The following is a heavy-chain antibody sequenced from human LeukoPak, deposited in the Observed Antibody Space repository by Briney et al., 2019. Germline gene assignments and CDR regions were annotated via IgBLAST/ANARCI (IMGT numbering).Heavy chain of an antibody. CDR1: GYTFTSYY. Sequence: GASVKVSCKASGYTFTSYYMHWVRQAPGQGLECMGIINPSGGSTSYAQKFQGRVTMTRDTSTSTVYMELSSLRSEDTAVYYCARNAVVVGSAFDIWGQGTMVTVSS. J-gene: IGHJ3*02. V-gene: IGHV1-46*01. D-gene: IGHD2-15*01. CDR3: ARNAVVVGSAFDI. CDR2: INPSGGST.